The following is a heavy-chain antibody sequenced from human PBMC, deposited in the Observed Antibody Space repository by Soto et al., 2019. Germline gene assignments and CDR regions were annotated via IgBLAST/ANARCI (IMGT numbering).Heavy chain of an antibody. Sequence: GGSLRLSCAASGFTFSSYGMHWVRQAPGKGLEWVAVIWYDGSNKYYADSVKGRFTISRDNSKNTLYLQMNSLRAEDTAVYYCARDLIPDEDNGFYYYYYGMEVLCQGTTHNVSS. CDR3: ARDLIPDEDNGFYYYYYGMEV. D-gene: IGHD2-15*01. V-gene: IGHV3-33*01. CDR1: GFTFSSYG. CDR2: IWYDGSNK. J-gene: IGHJ6*02.